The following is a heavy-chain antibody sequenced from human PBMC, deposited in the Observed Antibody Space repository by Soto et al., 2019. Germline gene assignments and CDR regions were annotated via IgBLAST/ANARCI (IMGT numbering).Heavy chain of an antibody. CDR1: GYTFTSYA. D-gene: IGHD7-27*01. Sequence: ASVKVSCKASGYTFTSYAMHWVRQAPGQRLEWMGWINAGNGNTKYSQKFQGRVTITRDTSASTAYMELSSLRSEDTAVYYCARVGPITGGYYYYYMDVWGKGTTVTVSS. CDR2: INAGNGNT. J-gene: IGHJ6*03. V-gene: IGHV1-3*01. CDR3: ARVGPITGGYYYYYMDV.